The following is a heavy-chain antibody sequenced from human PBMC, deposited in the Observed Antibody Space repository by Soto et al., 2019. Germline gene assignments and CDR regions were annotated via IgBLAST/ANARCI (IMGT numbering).Heavy chain of an antibody. CDR1: GFTFSSYG. V-gene: IGHV3-33*01. J-gene: IGHJ6*02. D-gene: IGHD6-13*01. Sequence: PGGSLRLSCAASGFTFSSYGMHWVRQAPGKGLEWVAVIWYDGSNKYYADSVKGRFTISRDNSKNTRYLQMNSLRAEDTAAYYCARGAAAAGTTYDYYGMDVWGQGTTVTVSS. CDR3: ARGAAAAGTTYDYYGMDV. CDR2: IWYDGSNK.